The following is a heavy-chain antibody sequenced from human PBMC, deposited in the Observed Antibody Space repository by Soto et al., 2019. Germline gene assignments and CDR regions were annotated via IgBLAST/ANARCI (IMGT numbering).Heavy chain of an antibody. CDR1: GGSLRSGDYY. J-gene: IGHJ5*02. CDR2: IYYSGST. Sequence: QVQLQESGPGLVKPSQTLSLTCTVSGGSLRSGDYYWSWIRQPPGKGLEWIGYIYYSGSTYYNPSLKSRVTISVDTSKNQFSPKLSSVTAADTAVYYCARDARYSDGDNWFDPWGQGTMVTVSS. CDR3: ARDARYSDGDNWFDP. V-gene: IGHV4-30-4*01. D-gene: IGHD5-18*01.